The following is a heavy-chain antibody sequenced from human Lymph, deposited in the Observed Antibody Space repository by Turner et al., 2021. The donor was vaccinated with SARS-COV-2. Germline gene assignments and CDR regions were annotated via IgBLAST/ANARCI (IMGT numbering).Heavy chain of an antibody. Sequence: EVQLVGSGGGVVKPGGSLRLSCPASGFTFRTYSMNWVRQEPGKGLEWISAISSSSSYIYSADSVKGRFTISRDDAKNLLYLQMNGQRAEEKAVYFCARDIPTTADYFDYWGQGTLVTVSS. CDR3: ARDIPTTADYFDY. CDR1: GFTFRTYS. CDR2: ISSSSSYI. D-gene: IGHD4-17*01. V-gene: IGHV3-21*01. J-gene: IGHJ4*02.